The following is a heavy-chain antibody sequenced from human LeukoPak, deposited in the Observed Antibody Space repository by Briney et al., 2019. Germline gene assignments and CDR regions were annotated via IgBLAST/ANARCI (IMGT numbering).Heavy chain of an antibody. CDR1: GYTFTSYA. Sequence: ASVKVSCQASGYTFTSYAMHWVRQAPGQRRAWMGWINAGNGNTKYSQKFQGRVTITRDTSASTAYMELSSLRSEDTAVYYCARRIAAAGDNWFDPWGQGTLVTVSS. CDR2: INAGNGNT. D-gene: IGHD6-13*01. CDR3: ARRIAAAGDNWFDP. J-gene: IGHJ5*02. V-gene: IGHV1-3*01.